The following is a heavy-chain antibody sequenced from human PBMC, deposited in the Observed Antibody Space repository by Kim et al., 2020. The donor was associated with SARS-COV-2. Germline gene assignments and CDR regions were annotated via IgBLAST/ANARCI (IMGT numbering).Heavy chain of an antibody. CDR3: ARVPSPNYYDSSGYLDY. J-gene: IGHJ4*02. V-gene: IGHV3-30*04. D-gene: IGHD3-22*01. Sequence: GGSLRLSCAASGFTFSSYAMHWVRQAPGKGLEWVAVISYDGSNKYYADSVKGRFTISRDNSKNTLYLQMNSLRAEDTAVYYCARVPSPNYYDSSGYLDYWGQGTLVTVSS. CDR1: GFTFSSYA. CDR2: ISYDGSNK.